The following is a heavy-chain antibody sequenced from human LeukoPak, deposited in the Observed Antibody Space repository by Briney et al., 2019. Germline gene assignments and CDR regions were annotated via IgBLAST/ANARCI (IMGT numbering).Heavy chain of an antibody. V-gene: IGHV3-15*01. CDR1: GFTFSNAW. Sequence: GGSLRLSCAASGFTFSNAWMSWVRQAPGKGLEWVGRIKSKTDGGTTDYAAPVKGRFTISRDDSKNTLYLQMNSLKTEDTAVYYCTTDTGNTAMDYYYYYGMDVWGQGTTVTASS. CDR3: TTDTGNTAMDYYYYYGMDV. J-gene: IGHJ6*02. CDR2: IKSKTDGGTT. D-gene: IGHD5-18*01.